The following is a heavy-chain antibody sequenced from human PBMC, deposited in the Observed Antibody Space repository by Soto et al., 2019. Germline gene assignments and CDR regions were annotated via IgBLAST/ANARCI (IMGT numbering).Heavy chain of an antibody. CDR1: GFSLDTWGVG. Sequence: QITLKESGPTLVRPTQTLTLTCTVSGFSLDTWGVGVGWIRQPPGKAPEWLALIYWDDDKRYSPSLKNRLTITKDTSENQVVLTVPNMDPVDTVTYYCARALGSWGSYYFDHRGQGTLVTVSS. CDR2: IYWDDDK. D-gene: IGHD3-16*01. J-gene: IGHJ4*02. CDR3: ARALGSWGSYYFDH. V-gene: IGHV2-5*02.